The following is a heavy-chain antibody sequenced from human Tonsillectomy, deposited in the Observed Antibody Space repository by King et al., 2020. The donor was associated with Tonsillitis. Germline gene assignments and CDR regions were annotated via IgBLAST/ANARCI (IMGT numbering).Heavy chain of an antibody. V-gene: IGHV7-4-1*02. D-gene: IGHD2-21*01. J-gene: IGHJ3*02. Sequence: VQLVESGSELKNPGASVKVSCKASGHSFTSYAMNWVRQAPGQGPEWMGWINTNTGVPRYAQGFTGRFVFSLDTSVTTAYLQISNLKTEDTAVYYCTTDYVVRVLKAFDIWGQGTLVTVSS. CDR1: GHSFTSYA. CDR2: INTNTGVP. CDR3: TTDYVVRVLKAFDI.